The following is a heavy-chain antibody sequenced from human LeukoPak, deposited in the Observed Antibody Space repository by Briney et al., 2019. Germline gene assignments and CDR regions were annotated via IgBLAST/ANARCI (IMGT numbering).Heavy chain of an antibody. Sequence: PGRSLRLSCAASGFTFDDYAMHWVRQAPGKGLEWVSGISWNSGSIGYADSVKGRFTFSRDNAKNSLYLQMNSLRAEDTALYYCARSVAGFDPWGQGTLVTVSS. D-gene: IGHD6-19*01. CDR2: ISWNSGSI. V-gene: IGHV3-9*01. CDR1: GFTFDDYA. CDR3: ARSVAGFDP. J-gene: IGHJ5*02.